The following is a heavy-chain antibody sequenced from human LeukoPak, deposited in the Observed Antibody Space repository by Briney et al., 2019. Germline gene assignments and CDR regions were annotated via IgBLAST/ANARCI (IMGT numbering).Heavy chain of an antibody. CDR3: ARWDYYDSSGYPDY. Sequence: SETLSLTCTVSGGSVSSGSYYWSWIRQPPGKGLEWIGYIYYSGSTNYNPSLKSRVTISVDTSKNQFSLKLSSVTAADTAVYYCARWDYYDSSGYPDYWGQGTLVTVSS. CDR1: GGSVSSGSYY. J-gene: IGHJ4*02. V-gene: IGHV4-61*01. D-gene: IGHD3-22*01. CDR2: IYYSGST.